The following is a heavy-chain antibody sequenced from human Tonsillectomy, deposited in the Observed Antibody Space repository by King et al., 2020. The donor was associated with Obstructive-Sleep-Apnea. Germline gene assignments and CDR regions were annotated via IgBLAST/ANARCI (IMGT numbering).Heavy chain of an antibody. D-gene: IGHD1-26*01. CDR3: ARGIIGAALN. CDR1: GGSFSGYY. J-gene: IGHJ4*02. Sequence: VQLPQWGAGLLKPSETLSLTCDVSGGSFSGYYWIWIRQPPGKGLEWIGEINHSGSANYNPSLKSRLSISVDTSKNQFSLKLHSVTAADTGVYYCARGIIGAALNWGQGTLVTVSS. CDR2: INHSGSA. V-gene: IGHV4-34*01.